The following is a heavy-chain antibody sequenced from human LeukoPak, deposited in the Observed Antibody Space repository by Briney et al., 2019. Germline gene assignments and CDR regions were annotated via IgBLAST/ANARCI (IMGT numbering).Heavy chain of an antibody. J-gene: IGHJ4*02. Sequence: GGSLRLSCTASGFTFSTYAMNWVRQAPGKGLEWVSGISGSGVSTYYADSVKGRFTISRDNSNNTLYLQMSSLGAEDTAVYYCAKDWGMGHQLLRIDYWGQGTLVTVSS. CDR2: ISGSGVST. CDR1: GFTFSTYA. V-gene: IGHV3-23*01. CDR3: AKDWGMGHQLLRIDY. D-gene: IGHD2-2*01.